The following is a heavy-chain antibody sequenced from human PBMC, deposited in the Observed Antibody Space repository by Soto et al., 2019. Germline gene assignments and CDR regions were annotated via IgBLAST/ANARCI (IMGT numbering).Heavy chain of an antibody. J-gene: IGHJ4*02. Sequence: EVQLVDSGGDLVQPGGSLRLSCAASGFTFSTYWMSWVRQAPGQGLEWVANIDPDGSQKYYVDSVKGRFTISRDNAKNSLYLQMNSLRSEDTAVYYCARDMGPSGAYGYWGQGTLVTVSS. CDR3: ARDMGPSGAYGY. V-gene: IGHV3-7*03. CDR1: GFTFSTYW. D-gene: IGHD1-26*01. CDR2: IDPDGSQK.